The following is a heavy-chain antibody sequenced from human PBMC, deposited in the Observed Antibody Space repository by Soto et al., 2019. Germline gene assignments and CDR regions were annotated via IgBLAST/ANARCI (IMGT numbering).Heavy chain of an antibody. CDR3: ARGIGVVPAASDY. J-gene: IGHJ4*02. D-gene: IGHD2-2*01. V-gene: IGHV3-30*03. CDR1: GFTFSSYG. Sequence: GGSLRLSCAASGFTFSSYGMHWVRQAPGKGLEWVAFISFDGDDKYYASSVKGRFTISRDNSKNTLYLQMNSLRAEDTAVYYCARGIGVVPAASDYWGQGTLVTVSS. CDR2: ISFDGDDK.